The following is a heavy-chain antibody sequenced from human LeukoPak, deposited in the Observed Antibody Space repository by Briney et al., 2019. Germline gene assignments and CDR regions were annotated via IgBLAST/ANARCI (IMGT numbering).Heavy chain of an antibody. D-gene: IGHD3-3*01. CDR2: ISYDGSNK. CDR3: AKDNNFSYYYYGMDV. CDR1: GFTFSSYG. J-gene: IGHJ6*02. Sequence: GGSLRLSCAASGFTFSSYGMHWVRQAPGEGLEWVAVISYDGSNKYYADSVKGRFTISRDNSKNTLYLQMNSLRAEDTAVYYCAKDNNFSYYYYGMDVWGQGTTVTVSS. V-gene: IGHV3-30*18.